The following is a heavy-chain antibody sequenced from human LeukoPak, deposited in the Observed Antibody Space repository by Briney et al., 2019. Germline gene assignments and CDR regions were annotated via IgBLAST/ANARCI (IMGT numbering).Heavy chain of an antibody. CDR2: ISSSAGTT. V-gene: IGHV3-48*03. J-gene: IGHJ4*02. CDR3: ARQQQQLWYD. CDR1: GFTFSSYE. Sequence: GGSLRLSRAASGFTFSSYEMNWVRPAPGKGLEWVSYISSSAGTTYYADSVKGRFTISRDNAKNSLYLQMNSLRAEDTAVYFCARQQQQLWYDWGQGTLVTVSS. D-gene: IGHD5-18*01.